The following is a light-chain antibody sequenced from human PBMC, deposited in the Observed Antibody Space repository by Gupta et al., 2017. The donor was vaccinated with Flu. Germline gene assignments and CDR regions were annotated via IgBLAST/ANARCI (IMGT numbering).Light chain of an antibody. CDR1: QNIDES. Sequence: DIQLTQSPSSLSAAVGGRATITCRATQNIDESLNWYQQKPGQSPTPLIYRASTLRAGVPSRFSGSGSGTDFTLSIDNLQPEDFATYHCQQTYISPFTFGQGTRLDI. CDR2: RAS. J-gene: IGKJ5*01. V-gene: IGKV1-39*01. CDR3: QQTYISPFT.